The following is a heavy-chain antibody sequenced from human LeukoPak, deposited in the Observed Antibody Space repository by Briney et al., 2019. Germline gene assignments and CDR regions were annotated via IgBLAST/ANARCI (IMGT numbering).Heavy chain of an antibody. J-gene: IGHJ1*01. Sequence: SETLSLTCTVSGGSISSYYWSWIRQPPGKGLEWIGYIYYSGSTNYNPSLKSRVTISVYTSENQFSVKLSSVTAADTAVYYCARLKYYYDSSGYRAEYFQHWGQGTLVTVSS. CDR1: GGSISSYY. D-gene: IGHD3-22*01. CDR2: IYYSGST. CDR3: ARLKYYYDSSGYRAEYFQH. V-gene: IGHV4-59*01.